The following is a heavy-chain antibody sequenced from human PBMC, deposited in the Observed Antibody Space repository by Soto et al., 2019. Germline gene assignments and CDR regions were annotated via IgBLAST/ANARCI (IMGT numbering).Heavy chain of an antibody. J-gene: IGHJ4*02. CDR3: GRGSIGTKVEY. Sequence: QVQLVQSGAEVRKPGSSVKVSCKASGGTVSNSAISWLRQAPGQGLEWMGGIIPIFGPAVYARKFRGRVTITADESTSTAYGGRRGGGVGDPGLFYWGRGSIGTKVEYGGRGTLVPLSS. CDR2: IIPIFGPA. CDR1: GGTVSNSA. D-gene: IGHD3-10*01. V-gene: IGHV1-69*01.